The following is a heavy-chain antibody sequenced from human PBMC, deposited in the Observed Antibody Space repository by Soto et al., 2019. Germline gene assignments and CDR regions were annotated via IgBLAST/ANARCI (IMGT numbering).Heavy chain of an antibody. Sequence: EVQLVESGGGLVQPGGSLRLSCAASGFTFSGDWMHWVRQAAGKGLVWVSRINMDGSSTNYADSVKGRFTISRDNAKNTLYLQMNSLRVDDTAFYYCARGPRGLYHHDYWGQGALVTVSS. J-gene: IGHJ4*02. CDR3: ARGPRGLYHHDY. CDR2: INMDGSST. D-gene: IGHD2-2*01. CDR1: GFTFSGDW. V-gene: IGHV3-74*01.